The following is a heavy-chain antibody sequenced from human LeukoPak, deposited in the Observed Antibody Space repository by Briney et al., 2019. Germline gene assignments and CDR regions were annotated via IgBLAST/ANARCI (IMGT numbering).Heavy chain of an antibody. CDR2: ISASGGAT. V-gene: IGHV3-23*01. CDR1: GFSFLRHG. CDR3: AKGNYGEKIDY. D-gene: IGHD4-17*01. Sequence: PGGSLRLSCAASGFSFLRHGMTWFRQAPGKGLEWVSGISASGGATYYADSVKGRFTISRDNSKNTLYLQMNSLKPEDAALYYCAKGNYGEKIDYWGPGTLVTVSS. J-gene: IGHJ4*02.